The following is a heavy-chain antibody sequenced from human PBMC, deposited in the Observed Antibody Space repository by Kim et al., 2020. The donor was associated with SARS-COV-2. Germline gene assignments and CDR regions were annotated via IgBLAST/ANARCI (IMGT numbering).Heavy chain of an antibody. Sequence: GGSLRLSCAASGFTFSDYVMAWIRQTPGKVLEWVSSISGRGDTIYYTDSVNGRFTISRDNVENSLHLHLNSLPDEDMAVYYCARLSCSSTRCFFGVGLHSSYSSMDVWGPGTTVTVSS. CDR2: ISGRGDTI. V-gene: IGHV3-11*01. D-gene: IGHD2-2*01. CDR3: ARLSCSSTRCFFGVGLHSSYSSMDV. CDR1: GFTFSDYV. J-gene: IGHJ6*03.